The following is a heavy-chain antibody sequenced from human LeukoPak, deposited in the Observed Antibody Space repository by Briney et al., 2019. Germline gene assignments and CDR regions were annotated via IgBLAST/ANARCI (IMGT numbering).Heavy chain of an antibody. Sequence: SETLSLTCTISGGSISSISYYWGWIRQPPGKGLEWIGSIYYTGSTYYNPSLKSRVTVSVDTSKNQFSLNLRSVTAADTAVYYCARDLIRPTAGQQLVLDFDYWGQGTLVTVSS. CDR1: GGSISSISYY. CDR3: ARDLIRPTAGQQLVLDFDY. CDR2: IYYTGST. D-gene: IGHD6-13*01. J-gene: IGHJ4*02. V-gene: IGHV4-39*02.